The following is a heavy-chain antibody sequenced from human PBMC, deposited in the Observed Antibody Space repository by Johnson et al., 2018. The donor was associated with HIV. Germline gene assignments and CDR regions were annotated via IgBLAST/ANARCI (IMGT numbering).Heavy chain of an antibody. Sequence: VQLVESRGVLVQPGGSLRLSCAASGFTVSSNEMSWVRQAPGKGLEWVGRIKSESDGGSTDHAAPVKGRFTISRDDSKNTLDLQMHSLKTEYTAVYYCTTDPNYGVPFDLWGPGTLVTVSS. CDR3: TTDPNYGVPFDL. CDR2: IKSESDGGST. CDR1: GFTVSSNE. D-gene: IGHD4/OR15-4a*01. V-gene: IGHV3-15*01. J-gene: IGHJ3*01.